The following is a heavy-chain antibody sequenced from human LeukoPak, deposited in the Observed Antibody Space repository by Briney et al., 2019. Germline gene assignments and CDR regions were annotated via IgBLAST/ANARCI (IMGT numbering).Heavy chain of an antibody. D-gene: IGHD6-6*01. Sequence: SESLSLTCSVSGGSVSNYYWSWIRQPPGKGLEWIGVVYYTGSTNYNPSLKSRVTMFEDKSKNQFSLRLYSVTVADTAVYYCARHFAYSSSSYFDYWGQGSLVTVSS. CDR2: VYYTGST. CDR3: ARHFAYSSSSYFDY. V-gene: IGHV4-59*08. J-gene: IGHJ4*02. CDR1: GGSVSNYY.